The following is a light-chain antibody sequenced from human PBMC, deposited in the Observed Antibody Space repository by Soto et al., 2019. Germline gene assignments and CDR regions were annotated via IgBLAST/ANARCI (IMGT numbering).Light chain of an antibody. Sequence: QSVLTQPASASGTPGQTVTISCSGSSSNIGSNYVGWYQHLPGTAPKLLISGDDQRHSGFPARFSGSKSGTSASLAISGRQSEDEADYFCAAWDDSLSGWVFGGGTKVTVL. CDR1: SSNIGSNY. V-gene: IGLV1-47*02. CDR2: GDD. J-gene: IGLJ3*02. CDR3: AAWDDSLSGWV.